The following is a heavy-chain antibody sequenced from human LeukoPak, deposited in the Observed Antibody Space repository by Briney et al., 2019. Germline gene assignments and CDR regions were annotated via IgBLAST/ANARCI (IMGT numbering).Heavy chain of an antibody. CDR2: ISAYSGNT. Sequence: ASVKVSCKASGFTFTSYGISWVRQAPGHGLEWMGWISAYSGNTNYAQKLQGRVTMTTDTSTSTAYMELRSLRSDDTAVYYCARGDDFWSGYYSSLSHNWFDPWGQGTLVTVSS. CDR3: ARGDDFWSGYYSSLSHNWFDP. CDR1: GFTFTSYG. D-gene: IGHD3-3*01. J-gene: IGHJ5*02. V-gene: IGHV1-18*01.